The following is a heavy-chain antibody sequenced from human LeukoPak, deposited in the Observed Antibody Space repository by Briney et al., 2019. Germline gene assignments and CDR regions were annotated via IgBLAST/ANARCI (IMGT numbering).Heavy chain of an antibody. CDR3: ARGGHDSSGPPGY. D-gene: IGHD3-22*01. CDR2: INHSGST. V-gene: IGHV4-34*01. Sequence: SETLSLTCAVYGGSFSGYYWSWIRQPPGKGLEWIGEINHSGSTNYNPSLKSRVTISVDTSKNQFSLKLSSVTAADTAVYYCARGGHDSSGPPGYWGQGTLVTVSS. CDR1: GGSFSGYY. J-gene: IGHJ4*02.